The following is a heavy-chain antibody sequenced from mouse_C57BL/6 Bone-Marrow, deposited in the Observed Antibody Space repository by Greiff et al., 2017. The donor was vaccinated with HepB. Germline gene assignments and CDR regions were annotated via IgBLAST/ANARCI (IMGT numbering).Heavy chain of an antibody. V-gene: IGHV2-5*01. Sequence: VKLMESGPGLVQPSQSLSITCTVSGFSLTSYGVHWVRQSPGKGLEWLGVIWRGGSTDYNAAFMSRLSITKDNSKSQVFFKMNSLQADDTAIYYCAKTDYSKAWFAYWGQGTLVTVSA. CDR2: IWRGGST. CDR3: AKTDYSKAWFAY. J-gene: IGHJ3*01. D-gene: IGHD2-5*01. CDR1: GFSLTSYG.